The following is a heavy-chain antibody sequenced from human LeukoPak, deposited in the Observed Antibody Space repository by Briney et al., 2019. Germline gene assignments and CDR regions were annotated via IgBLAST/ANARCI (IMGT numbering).Heavy chain of an antibody. V-gene: IGHV1-69*05. D-gene: IGHD3-22*01. CDR3: ASTSGPHYYDSSGYYGAFDI. CDR1: GGTFSSYA. Sequence: SVKVSCKASGGTFSSYAISWVRRAPGQGLEWMGGIIPIFGTANYAQKFQGRVTITTDESTSTAYMELSSLRSEDTAVYYCASTSGPHYYDSSGYYGAFDIWGQGTMVTVSS. CDR2: IIPIFGTA. J-gene: IGHJ3*02.